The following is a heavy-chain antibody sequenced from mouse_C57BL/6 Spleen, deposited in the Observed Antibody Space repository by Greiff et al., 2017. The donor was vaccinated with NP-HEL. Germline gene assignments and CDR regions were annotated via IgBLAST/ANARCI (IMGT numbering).Heavy chain of an antibody. J-gene: IGHJ1*03. Sequence: VKLQESGPELVKPGASVKISCKASGYAFSSSWMNWVKQRPGKGLEWIGRIYPGDGDTNYNGKFKGKATLTADKSSSTAYMQLSSLTSEDSAVYFCARYLIYYGNYGYFDVWGTGTTVTVSS. CDR3: ARYLIYYGNYGYFDV. CDR2: IYPGDGDT. D-gene: IGHD2-1*01. CDR1: GYAFSSSW. V-gene: IGHV1-82*01.